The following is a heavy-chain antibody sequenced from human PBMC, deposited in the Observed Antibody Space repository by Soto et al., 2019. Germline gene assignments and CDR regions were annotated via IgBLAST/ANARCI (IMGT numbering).Heavy chain of an antibody. V-gene: IGHV3-23*01. CDR3: TKASSDRNHMEV. J-gene: IGHJ6*02. CDR2: ITETGADT. CDR1: GFTFGKFV. Sequence: EVQLLESGGGLIQPGGSLRLSCAASGFTFGKFVMRWVRQTPGKGLEWVATITETGADTYYTDSVKGRFTISRDNSKNTLYLQMTTLRAEDTALYYCTKASSDRNHMEVWGQGTTVIVSS.